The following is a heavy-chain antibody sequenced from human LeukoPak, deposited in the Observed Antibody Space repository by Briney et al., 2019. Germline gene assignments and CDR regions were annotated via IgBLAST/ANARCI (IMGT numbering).Heavy chain of an antibody. V-gene: IGHV3-30*02. CDR3: AKDGRYGGYYAPYFDY. J-gene: IGHJ4*02. CDR2: IRYDGSNK. CDR1: GFTFSGYG. Sequence: GGSLRLSCAASGFTFSGYGMHWVRQAPGKGLEWVAFIRYDGSNKYYADSVKGRFTISRDNSKNTLYLQMNSLRAEDTAVYYCAKDGRYGGYYAPYFDYWGQGTLVTVSS. D-gene: IGHD3-22*01.